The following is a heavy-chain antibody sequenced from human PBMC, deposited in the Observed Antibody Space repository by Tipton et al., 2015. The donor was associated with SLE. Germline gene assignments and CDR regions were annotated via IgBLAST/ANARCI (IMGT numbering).Heavy chain of an antibody. J-gene: IGHJ4*02. D-gene: IGHD3-3*01. CDR2: INPNTGGT. CDR1: DYSYNGSH. Sequence: QLVQSGAEVKTPGASVKVSCKASDYSYNGSHIHWVRQAPGQGLEWMGWINPNTGGTNYAQKFQGRVTMTSDTSTSTAYMDLSRLRSDDTAVYYCVRENDYWNGYYFYDYWGQGTLVTVSS. V-gene: IGHV1-2*02. CDR3: VRENDYWNGYYFYDY.